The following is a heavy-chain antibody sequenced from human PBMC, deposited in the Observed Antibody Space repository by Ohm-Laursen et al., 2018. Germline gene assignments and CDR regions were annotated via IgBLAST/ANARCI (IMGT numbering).Heavy chain of an antibody. CDR1: GFTFSSYW. D-gene: IGHD1-26*01. V-gene: IGHV3-7*01. CDR2: IKQDGSEK. Sequence: SLRLSCAASGFTFSSYWMHWVRQAPGKGLEWVANIKQDGSEKYYVDSVKGRFTISRDNAKNSLYLQMNSLRAEDTAVYYCARDRANGGSHHDYWGQGTLVTVSS. J-gene: IGHJ4*02. CDR3: ARDRANGGSHHDY.